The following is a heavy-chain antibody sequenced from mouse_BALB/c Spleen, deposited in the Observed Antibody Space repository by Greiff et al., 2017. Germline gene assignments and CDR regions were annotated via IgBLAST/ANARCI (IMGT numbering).Heavy chain of an antibody. CDR2: ICSGGSYT. CDR3: ARENYGSSYVAMDY. CDR1: GFTFSSYG. J-gene: IGHJ4*01. Sequence: DVMLVESGGDLVKPGGSLTFSCAASGFTFSSYGMSWVRQTPDKRLEWVATICSGGSYTYYPDSVKGRFTISRDNAKKTLYLQMSSLKSEDTAMYYCARENYGSSYVAMDYWGQGTAVTVSS. D-gene: IGHD1-1*01. V-gene: IGHV5-6*02.